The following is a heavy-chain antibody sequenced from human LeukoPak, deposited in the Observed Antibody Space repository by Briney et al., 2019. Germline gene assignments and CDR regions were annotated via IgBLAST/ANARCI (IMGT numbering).Heavy chain of an antibody. CDR2: IYTSGST. D-gene: IGHD3-10*01. J-gene: IGHJ5*02. Sequence: SETLSLTCTVSGGSISSYYWSWIRQPAGKGLEWIGRIYTSGSTNYNPSLKSRVTISVDTSKNQFSLKLSSVTAADTAVYYCAREWFGEFHNWFDPWGQGTLVTVSS. V-gene: IGHV4-4*07. CDR3: AREWFGEFHNWFDP. CDR1: GGSISSYY.